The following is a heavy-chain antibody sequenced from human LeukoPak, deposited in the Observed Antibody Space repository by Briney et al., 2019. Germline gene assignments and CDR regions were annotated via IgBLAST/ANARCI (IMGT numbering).Heavy chain of an antibody. CDR1: GFTFSSYA. J-gene: IGHJ4*02. V-gene: IGHV3-30-3*01. Sequence: GGSLRLSCAASGFTFSSYAMHWVRQAPGKGLEWVAVISYDGSNKYYADSVKGRFTISRDNSKNTLYLQMNSLRAEDTAEYYCASVFSAARQQLVWGQGTLVTVSS. CDR3: ASVFSAARQQLV. CDR2: ISYDGSNK. D-gene: IGHD6-13*01.